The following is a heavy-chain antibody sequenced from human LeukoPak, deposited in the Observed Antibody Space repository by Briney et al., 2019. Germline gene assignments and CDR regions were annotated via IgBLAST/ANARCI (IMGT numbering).Heavy chain of an antibody. CDR3: AKGSADSSGYYYSYSNYYMDV. Sequence: GGSLRLSCAASGFTFSSYEMNWVRQAPGKELEWVSYISSSGSTIYYADSVKGRFTISRDNAKNSLYLQMNSLRAEDTAVYFCAKGSADSSGYYYSYSNYYMDVWGKGTTVTVSS. CDR1: GFTFSSYE. D-gene: IGHD3-22*01. V-gene: IGHV3-48*03. CDR2: ISSSGSTI. J-gene: IGHJ6*03.